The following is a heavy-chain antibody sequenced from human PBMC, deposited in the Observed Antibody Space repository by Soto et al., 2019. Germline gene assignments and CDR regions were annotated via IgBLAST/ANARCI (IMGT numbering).Heavy chain of an antibody. D-gene: IGHD2-2*03. CDR3: ARLNGYCVSTNCHGYYGMDV. CDR2: IYSSENT. J-gene: IGHJ6*02. V-gene: IGHV4-39*01. CDR1: GGSVSSNSYS. Sequence: QLQLQESGPGLVKPSETLSLTCTVSGGSVSSNSYSWGWIRQSPGKGLEWIGTIYSSENTYYNPSLRSRVTISVDTSKDEFSLRLSSVTAADTAVYYCARLNGYCVSTNCHGYYGMDVWGQGTTVTVSS.